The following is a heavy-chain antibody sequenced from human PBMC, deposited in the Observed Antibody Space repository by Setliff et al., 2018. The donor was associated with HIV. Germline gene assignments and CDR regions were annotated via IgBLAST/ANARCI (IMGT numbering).Heavy chain of an antibody. D-gene: IGHD5-12*01. CDR1: GYPFTGFHY. CDR2: INPNAGST. CDR3: ARGPQSYVDVVPTIGRYYFDY. J-gene: IGHJ4*02. V-gene: IGHV1-46*01. Sequence: ASVKVSCKASGYPFTGFHYVHWVRQAPGQGFDWMGVINPNAGSTTYADRFQGRVTMTRDASTRTVYMELSRLRSDDTAVFYCARGPQSYVDVVPTIGRYYFDYWGQGTLVTVSS.